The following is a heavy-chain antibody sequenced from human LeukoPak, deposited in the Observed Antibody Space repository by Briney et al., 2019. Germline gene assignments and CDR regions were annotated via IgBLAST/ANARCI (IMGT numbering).Heavy chain of an antibody. CDR3: ARVSQLVRFWFDP. J-gene: IGHJ5*02. D-gene: IGHD6-13*01. CDR1: GGSISSGSYY. CDR2: IDTSGST. V-gene: IGHV4-61*02. Sequence: SETLSLTCTVSGGSISSGSYYWSWIRQPAGKGLEWIGRIDTSGSTNYNPSLKSRVTISVDTSKNQFSLKLSSVTAADTAVYYCARVSQLVRFWFDPWGQGTLVTVSS.